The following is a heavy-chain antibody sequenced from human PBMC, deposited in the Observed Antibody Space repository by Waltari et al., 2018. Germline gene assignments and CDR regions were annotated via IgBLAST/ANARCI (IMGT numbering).Heavy chain of an antibody. J-gene: IGHJ3*02. CDR2: INHSGST. CDR3: ARSIVARPAGAFDI. Sequence: QVQLQQWGAGLLKPSETLSLTCAVYGGSFSGYYWSWIRQPPGKGLEWIGEINHSGSTNYNPSLKSRVTIAVDTSKNQFSLKLSSVTAADTAVYYCARSIVARPAGAFDIWGQGTMVTVSS. D-gene: IGHD3-22*01. CDR1: GGSFSGYY. V-gene: IGHV4-34*01.